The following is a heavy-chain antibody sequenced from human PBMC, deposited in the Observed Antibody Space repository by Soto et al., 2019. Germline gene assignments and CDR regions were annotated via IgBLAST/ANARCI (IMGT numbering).Heavy chain of an antibody. Sequence: SQPQSHTSTFSGGSSSGVGYCCSWIRQHPGKGLEWIGSVYYSGTTYYNPSLRSRVTISVDTSKNQFSLRLSSVTAADTAVYYCSRRFPLLLGSIINDFDYWGQGALVTVSS. CDR2: VYYSGTT. CDR1: GGSSSGVGYC. V-gene: IGHV4-39*01. CDR3: SRRFPLLLGSIINDFDY. J-gene: IGHJ4*02. D-gene: IGHD3-10*01.